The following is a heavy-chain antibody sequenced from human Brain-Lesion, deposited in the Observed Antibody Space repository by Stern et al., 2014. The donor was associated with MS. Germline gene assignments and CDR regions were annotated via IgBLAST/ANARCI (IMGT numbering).Heavy chain of an antibody. J-gene: IGHJ5*02. Sequence: QVQLVQSGPEVKKPESSVHVSCKASGGTFGTHPITWLRQAPAQGLEWMGWVIPIFGSPNYAQKFQGRVTITADRSTTTVYMKLSSLKSDDAAVYYCAKDGPALVTNWFDPWGRGTLVTVSS. D-gene: IGHD5-18*01. CDR1: GGTFGTHP. CDR2: VIPIFGSP. V-gene: IGHV1-69*06. CDR3: AKDGPALVTNWFDP.